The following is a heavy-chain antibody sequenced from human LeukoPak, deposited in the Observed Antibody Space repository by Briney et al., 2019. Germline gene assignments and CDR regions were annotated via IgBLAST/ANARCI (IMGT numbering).Heavy chain of an antibody. Sequence: GGSLRLSCAASGFTFSSYSMNWVRQAPGKGLEWVSSISSSSSYIYYADSVKGRFTISRDNAKNSLYLQMNSLRAEDTAVYYCARDLRAYCGGDCPFDYGGQGTLVTVSS. V-gene: IGHV3-21*01. CDR1: GFTFSSYS. CDR2: ISSSSSYI. D-gene: IGHD2-21*01. J-gene: IGHJ4*02. CDR3: ARDLRAYCGGDCPFDY.